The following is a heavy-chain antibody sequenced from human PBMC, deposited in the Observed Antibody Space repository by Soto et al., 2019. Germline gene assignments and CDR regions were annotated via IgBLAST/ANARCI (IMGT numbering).Heavy chain of an antibody. Sequence: QVQLVQSGAEVKKPGASVKVSCKASGYTFTSYFMHWVRHAPGQGLESMGIIDPSAGSTTYAQKFRGRVTMPRETSTSTLYMELSSLRSQDTAVYYCARSQVPLGTTLFYFDYWGQGPLVTVSS. D-gene: IGHD2-2*01. CDR3: ARSQVPLGTTLFYFDY. CDR2: IDPSAGST. CDR1: GYTFTSYF. J-gene: IGHJ4*02. V-gene: IGHV1-46*01.